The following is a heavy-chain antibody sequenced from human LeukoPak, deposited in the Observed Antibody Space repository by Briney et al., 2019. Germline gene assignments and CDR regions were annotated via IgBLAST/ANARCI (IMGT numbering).Heavy chain of an antibody. CDR2: ISYDGSNK. CDR1: GFTFSDNW. CDR3: ARDPTDIVVVPAAIGYYYGMDV. Sequence: GGSLRLSCAASGFTFSDNWMHWVRQAPGKGLVWVAVISYDGSNKYYADSVKGRFTISRDNSKNTLYLQMNSLRAEDTAVYYCARDPTDIVVVPAAIGYYYGMDVWGQGTTVTVSS. V-gene: IGHV3-30-3*01. J-gene: IGHJ6*02. D-gene: IGHD2-2*02.